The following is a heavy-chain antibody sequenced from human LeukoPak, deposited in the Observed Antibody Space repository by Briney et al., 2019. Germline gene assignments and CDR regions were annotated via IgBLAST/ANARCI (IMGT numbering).Heavy chain of an antibody. V-gene: IGHV3-30*18. J-gene: IGHJ4*02. CDR2: ISYDGSNE. CDR3: AKAGATFQGKNY. D-gene: IGHD1-26*01. CDR1: GFTFSSYG. Sequence: PGRSLRLSCAASGFTFSSYGMHWVRQAPGKGLEWVAVISYDGSNEYYADSVKGRFTISRDNSKNTLYLQMNSLRAEDTAVYYCAKAGATFQGKNYWGQGTLVTVSS.